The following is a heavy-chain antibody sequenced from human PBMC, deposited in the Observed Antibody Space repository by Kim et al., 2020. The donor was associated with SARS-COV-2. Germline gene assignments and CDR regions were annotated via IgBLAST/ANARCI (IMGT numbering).Heavy chain of an antibody. CDR2: IWYDGSNK. J-gene: IGHJ6*02. CDR3: ASMGCSSTSCSLGHYYYYGMDV. V-gene: IGHV3-33*01. Sequence: GGSLRLFCAASGFTFSSYGMHWVRQAPGKGLEWVAVIWYDGSNKYYADSVKGRFTISRDNSKNTLYLQMNSLRAEDTAVHYCASMGCSSTSCSLGHYYYYGMDVWGQWTTVTVSS. D-gene: IGHD2-2*01. CDR1: GFTFSSYG.